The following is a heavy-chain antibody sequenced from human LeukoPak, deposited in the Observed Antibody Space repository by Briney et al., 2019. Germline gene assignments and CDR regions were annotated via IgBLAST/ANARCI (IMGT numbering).Heavy chain of an antibody. CDR3: ARWDYYDSRTFDI. CDR2: ISAYNGNT. D-gene: IGHD3-22*01. CDR1: GYTFINYG. V-gene: IGHV1-18*01. J-gene: IGHJ3*02. Sequence: ASVKVSCKASGYTFINYGITWVRQAPGQGLEWMGWISAYNGNTNYAQKLQGRVTMTTDTSSSTAYMELRSPRSDDTAVYYCARWDYYDSRTFDIWGQGTMVTVSS.